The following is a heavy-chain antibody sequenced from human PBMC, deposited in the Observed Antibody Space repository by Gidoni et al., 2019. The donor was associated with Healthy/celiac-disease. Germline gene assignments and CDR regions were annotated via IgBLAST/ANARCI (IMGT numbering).Heavy chain of an antibody. J-gene: IGHJ4*02. Sequence: QVQLVQSGAEVKKPGSSAKVSCKASGVTFRSYAISWVRQAPGQGLEWMGGIITSFGTANYAQKFQGRVTITADESTSTAYMELSSMRSEDTAVYYCARSYSGYDDGQAFDYWGQGTLVTVSS. CDR3: ARSYSGYDDGQAFDY. CDR1: GVTFRSYA. CDR2: IITSFGTA. V-gene: IGHV1-69*01. D-gene: IGHD5-12*01.